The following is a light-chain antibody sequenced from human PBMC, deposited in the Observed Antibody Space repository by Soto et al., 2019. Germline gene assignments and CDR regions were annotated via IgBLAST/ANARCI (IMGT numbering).Light chain of an antibody. CDR1: QSISSY. V-gene: IGKV1-39*01. Sequence: DIQMTQSPSSLSAAVGDRVTITCRASQSISSYLYWYQQKLGKAPNLLIYAASSLQSGVPSKFSGSGSGTDFTLTISSLQPADFATYYCQQSYSSPFTFCPGTTVHSK. CDR2: AAS. J-gene: IGKJ3*01. CDR3: QQSYSSPFT.